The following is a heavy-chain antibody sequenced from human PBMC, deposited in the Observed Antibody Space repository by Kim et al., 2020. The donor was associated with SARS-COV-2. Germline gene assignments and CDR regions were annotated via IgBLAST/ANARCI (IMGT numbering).Heavy chain of an antibody. CDR1: GFTFSSYA. V-gene: IGHV3-23*01. Sequence: GGSLRLSCAASGFTFSSYAMSWVRQAPGKGLEWVSAISGSGGSTYYADSVKGRFTISRDNSKNTLYLQMNSLRAEDTAVYYCAKWPIVVVINRQPGWFDPWGQGTLVTVSS. J-gene: IGHJ5*02. CDR3: AKWPIVVVINRQPGWFDP. CDR2: ISGSGGST. D-gene: IGHD3-22*01.